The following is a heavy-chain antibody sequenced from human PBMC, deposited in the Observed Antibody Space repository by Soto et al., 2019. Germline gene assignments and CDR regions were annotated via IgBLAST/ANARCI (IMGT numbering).Heavy chain of an antibody. CDR3: AIIPYGDYYYGMDV. Sequence: ASVKVSCKASGYTFTGYYMHWVRQAPGQGLEWMGWINPNSGGTNYAQKFQGWVTMTRDTSISTAYMELSRLRSDDTVVYYCAIIPYGDYYYGMDVWGQGTTVTVSS. D-gene: IGHD2-8*01. V-gene: IGHV1-2*04. CDR1: GYTFTGYY. CDR2: INPNSGGT. J-gene: IGHJ6*02.